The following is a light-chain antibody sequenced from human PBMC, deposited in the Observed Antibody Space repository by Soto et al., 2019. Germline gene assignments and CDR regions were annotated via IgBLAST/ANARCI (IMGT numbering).Light chain of an antibody. J-gene: IGKJ1*01. CDR2: AAS. CDR1: QGIRND. CDR3: MQPLQSWT. V-gene: IGKV1-6*01. Sequence: AIQMTQSPSSLSASVGDRVTITCRASQGIRNDLGWYQQKPGKAPKLLIYAASSLQSGVPSRFSGSGSGTDFTLKISRVEAEDVGVYYCMQPLQSWTFGQGTKVDIK.